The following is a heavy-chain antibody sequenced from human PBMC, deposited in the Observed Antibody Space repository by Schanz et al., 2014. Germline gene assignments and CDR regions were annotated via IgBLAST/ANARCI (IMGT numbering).Heavy chain of an antibody. CDR3: ASPSGYSDYGTYFDF. CDR1: GFTFSSYA. Sequence: EVQLVESGGGLVQPGGSLRLSCSASGFTFSSYAMHWVRQASGKGLEYVSAITRSGGGTYYSDSVKGRFTISRDNSKNTLYLQMSSLRHEDSAVYYCASPSGYSDYGTYFDFWGQGTLVTVSS. CDR2: ITRSGGGT. V-gene: IGHV3-64D*06. J-gene: IGHJ4*02. D-gene: IGHD5-12*01.